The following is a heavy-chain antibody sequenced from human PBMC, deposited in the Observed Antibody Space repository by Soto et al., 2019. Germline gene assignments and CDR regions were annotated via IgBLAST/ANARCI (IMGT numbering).Heavy chain of an antibody. J-gene: IGHJ4*02. Sequence: GGSLRLSCAASEFIFSNYAMNWVRQAPGKWLEWVSTLNAGGDTTYYADSVNGRFTISRDNSKNSLYLQMNSLRAEDTAVYYCARDLFKVAATSNFDYWGQGTLVTVSS. V-gene: IGHV3-23*01. D-gene: IGHD2-15*01. CDR2: LNAGGDTT. CDR1: EFIFSNYA. CDR3: ARDLFKVAATSNFDY.